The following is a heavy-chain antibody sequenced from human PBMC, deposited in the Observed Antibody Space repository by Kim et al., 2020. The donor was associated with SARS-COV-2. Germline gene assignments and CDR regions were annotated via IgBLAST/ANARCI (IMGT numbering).Heavy chain of an antibody. V-gene: IGHV3-23*01. CDR3: ATLGDEGHIVVVTSIDY. D-gene: IGHD2-21*02. CDR2: ISGSGGST. J-gene: IGHJ4*02. CDR1: GFTFSSYA. Sequence: GGSLRLSCAASGFTFSSYAMSWVRQAPGKGLEWVSAISGSGGSTYYADSVKGRFTISRDNSKNTLYLQMNSLRAEDTAVYYCATLGDEGHIVVVTSIDYWGQGTLVTVSS.